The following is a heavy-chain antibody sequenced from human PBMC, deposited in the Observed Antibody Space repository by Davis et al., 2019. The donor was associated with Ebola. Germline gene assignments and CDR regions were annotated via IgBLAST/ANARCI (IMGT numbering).Heavy chain of an antibody. D-gene: IGHD3-3*01. Sequence: GESLKISCAASGFTVSSNYMSWVRQAPGKGLEWVSAISGSGGSTYYADSVKGRFTISRDNSKNTLYLQMNSLRAEDTAVYYCAKFDGHSDFWSGYLDVWGQGTTVTVSS. J-gene: IGHJ6*02. CDR2: ISGSGGST. CDR3: AKFDGHSDFWSGYLDV. CDR1: GFTVSSNY. V-gene: IGHV3-23*01.